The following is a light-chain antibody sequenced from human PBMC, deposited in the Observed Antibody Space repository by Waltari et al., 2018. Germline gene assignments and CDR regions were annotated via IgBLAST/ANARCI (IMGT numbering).Light chain of an antibody. CDR1: QSVSSSY. Sequence: EIVLTQSPGTLSLSPGERATLSCRASQSVSSSYLAWYQQKPGQAPRVRIHGASSRATGIPDRFSGSGSGTDFTLTISRLEPEDFAVYYCQQYGSSPTTFGQGTKVEIK. CDR2: GAS. V-gene: IGKV3-20*01. CDR3: QQYGSSPTT. J-gene: IGKJ1*01.